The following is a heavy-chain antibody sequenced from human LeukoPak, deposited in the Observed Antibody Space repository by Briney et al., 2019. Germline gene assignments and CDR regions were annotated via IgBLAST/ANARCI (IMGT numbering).Heavy chain of an antibody. D-gene: IGHD2-15*01. J-gene: IGHJ4*02. V-gene: IGHV3-53*01. CDR1: GFIVSANY. Sequence: GGSLRLSCAASGFIVSANYMGWVRQAPGKGLEWVSVIYSGGSTYYADSVKGRFTISRDNSKNTLYSQMNSLRAEDTAVYYCARVDGSGDFYFDYWGQGILVTVSS. CDR2: IYSGGST. CDR3: ARVDGSGDFYFDY.